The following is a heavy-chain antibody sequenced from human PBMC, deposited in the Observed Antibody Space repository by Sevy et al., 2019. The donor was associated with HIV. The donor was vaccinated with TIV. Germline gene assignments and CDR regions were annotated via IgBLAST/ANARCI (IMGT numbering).Heavy chain of an antibody. Sequence: GGSLRLSCAASGFTFDTYSMNWVRHAPGKGLEWVSFISGSSNYIYYADSVKGRFTVSRDNAKNSLYLQMNRVRAEDTAVYYCAKRLVSWDGMDVWGQGTTVTVSS. V-gene: IGHV3-21*01. CDR2: ISGSSNYI. J-gene: IGHJ6*02. CDR3: AKRLVSWDGMDV. CDR1: GFTFDTYS. D-gene: IGHD1-26*01.